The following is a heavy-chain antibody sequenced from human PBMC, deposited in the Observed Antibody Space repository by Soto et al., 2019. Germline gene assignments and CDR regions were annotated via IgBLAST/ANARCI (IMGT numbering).Heavy chain of an antibody. V-gene: IGHV4-59*01. CDR1: GGSISSYY. J-gene: IGHJ6*03. Sequence: ETLSLTCTVSGGSISSYYWSWIRQPPGKGLEWIGYIYYSGSTNYNPSLKSRVTISVDTSKNQFSLKLSSVTAADTAVYYCARVAYGSGSYLYYYYYYMDVWGKGTTVTVSS. CDR3: ARVAYGSGSYLYYYYYYMDV. CDR2: IYYSGST. D-gene: IGHD3-10*01.